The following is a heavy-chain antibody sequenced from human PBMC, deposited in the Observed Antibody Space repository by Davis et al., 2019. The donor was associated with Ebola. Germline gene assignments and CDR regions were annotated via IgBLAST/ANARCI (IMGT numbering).Heavy chain of an antibody. D-gene: IGHD3-3*01. J-gene: IGHJ6*04. Sequence: GESLKISCAASGFTFSSYAMSWVRQAPGKGLEWVSAISGSGGSTYYADSVKGRFTISRDNSKNTLYLQMNSLRAEDTAVYYCAKDIRARAFGVVLVVWGKGTTVTVSS. CDR1: GFTFSSYA. CDR2: ISGSGGST. V-gene: IGHV3-23*01. CDR3: AKDIRARAFGVVLVV.